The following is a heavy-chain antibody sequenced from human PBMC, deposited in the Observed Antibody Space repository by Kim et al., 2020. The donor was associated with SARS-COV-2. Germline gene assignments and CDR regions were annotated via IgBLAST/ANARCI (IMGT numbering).Heavy chain of an antibody. Sequence: ASVKVSCKASGYTFTSYGISWVRQAPGQGLEWMGWISAYNGNTKYAQKLQGRVTMTTDTSTTTAYMELRSLISDDTAVYYCARGHYNWNDGEAFDIWGQGTMVTVSS. CDR3: ARGHYNWNDGEAFDI. CDR1: GYTFTSYG. CDR2: ISAYNGNT. J-gene: IGHJ3*02. V-gene: IGHV1-18*04. D-gene: IGHD1-1*01.